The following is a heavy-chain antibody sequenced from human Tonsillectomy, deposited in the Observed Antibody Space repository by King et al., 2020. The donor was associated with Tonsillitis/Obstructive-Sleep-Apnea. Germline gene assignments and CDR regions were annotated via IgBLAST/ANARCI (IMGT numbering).Heavy chain of an antibody. CDR2: IRSKANSYAT. Sequence: QLVQSGGGLVQPGGSLKLSCAASGFTFSGSAMHWVRQASGKGLEWVGRIRSKANSYATAYAASVKGRFTISRDESKNTAYLQMNSLKTEDTAVYYCTTTVVTPLDYWGQGTLVTVSS. J-gene: IGHJ4*02. CDR3: TTTVVTPLDY. V-gene: IGHV3-73*01. CDR1: GFTFSGSA. D-gene: IGHD4-23*01.